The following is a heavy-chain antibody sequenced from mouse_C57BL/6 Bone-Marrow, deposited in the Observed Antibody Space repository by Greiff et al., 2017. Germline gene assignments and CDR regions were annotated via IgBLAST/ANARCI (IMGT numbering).Heavy chain of an antibody. CDR3: TTDNWDDAY. D-gene: IGHD4-1*02. V-gene: IGHV14-4*01. J-gene: IGHJ3*01. CDR2: IDPENGDT. CDR1: GFNIQDDY. Sequence: EVQLQESGAELVRPGASVKLSCTASGFNIQDDYMHWVKQRPEQGLEWIGWIDPENGDTEYASKFQGKATITADTSSNTAYLQLSSLTSEDTAVYYCTTDNWDDAYWGQGTLVTVSA.